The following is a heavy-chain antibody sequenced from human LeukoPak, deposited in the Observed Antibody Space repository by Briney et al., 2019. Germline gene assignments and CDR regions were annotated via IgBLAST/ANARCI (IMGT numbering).Heavy chain of an antibody. CDR2: ISDSGSD. D-gene: IGHD2-21*01. CDR1: GASMSNYY. CDR3: ARHRRNCYGTGGSPFDF. Sequence: SETLSLTCTISGASMSNYYWSWIRQPPGKRPEWMAYISDSGSDIYNPSLKSRVAISVDTSKNQFSLKVTSVTAADTAVYFCARHRRNCYGTGGSPFDFWGRGILVTVSS. J-gene: IGHJ4*02. V-gene: IGHV4-59*08.